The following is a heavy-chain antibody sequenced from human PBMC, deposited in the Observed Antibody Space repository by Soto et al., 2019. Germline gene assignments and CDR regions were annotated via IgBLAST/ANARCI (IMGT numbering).Heavy chain of an antibody. CDR2: IYYSGAT. CDR3: VRHGYSGYEGLYDY. Sequence: SETLSLTCTVSGGPISSSSYYWGWIRQPPGKGLEWIGSIYYSGATHYNPSLKSRLTISVDSSKNHFSLKLSSVTAADTAVYYCVRHGYSGYEGLYDYWGQGTLVTVSS. CDR1: GGPISSSSYY. V-gene: IGHV4-39*01. D-gene: IGHD5-12*01. J-gene: IGHJ4*02.